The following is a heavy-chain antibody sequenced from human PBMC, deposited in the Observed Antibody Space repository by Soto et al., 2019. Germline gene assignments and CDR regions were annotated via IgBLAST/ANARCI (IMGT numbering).Heavy chain of an antibody. CDR2: INHSGST. V-gene: IGHV4-39*01. D-gene: IGHD3-22*01. CDR3: ARLGGYVSVGYYYLWDS. CDR1: DGSMNSDSSY. J-gene: IGHJ4*02. Sequence: TSETLSLTCRVSDGSMNSDSSYWGWIRQPPGKGLEWIGVINHSGSTYHNLSFKGRVTMSVDASRNQFSLKLTSMTAADTAVYYCARLGGYVSVGYYYLWDSWGQGTLVTVSS.